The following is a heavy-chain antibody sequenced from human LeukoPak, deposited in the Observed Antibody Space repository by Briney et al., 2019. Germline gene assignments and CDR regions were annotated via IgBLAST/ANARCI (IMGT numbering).Heavy chain of an antibody. CDR2: MYYSGTT. J-gene: IGHJ4*02. CDR3: ARYCCTSSRCPGIDY. D-gene: IGHD2-2*01. CDR1: GSSMNLYS. Sequence: SETLSLTCSVSGSSMNLYSWNWIRQSPGKGLEWIAYMYYSGTTNYNPSLQNRAAISLDLSRHQFTLRLNSVTAADTAVYYCARYCCTSSRCPGIDYWGQGTLVTVSS. V-gene: IGHV4-59*12.